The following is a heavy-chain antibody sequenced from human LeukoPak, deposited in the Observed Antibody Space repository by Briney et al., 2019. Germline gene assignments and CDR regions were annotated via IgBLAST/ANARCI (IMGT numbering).Heavy chain of an antibody. CDR1: GFTFSTFG. CDR3: ARERSRRFDP. Sequence: GGSLRLSCAASGFTFSTFGMIWVRQAPGKGLDWVSSISSGSYIYYADSVKGRFTISRDNAKNSLYLQMNNLRAEDTAVYYCARERSRRFDPWGQGTLVTVSS. J-gene: IGHJ5*02. CDR2: ISSGSYI. V-gene: IGHV3-21*01.